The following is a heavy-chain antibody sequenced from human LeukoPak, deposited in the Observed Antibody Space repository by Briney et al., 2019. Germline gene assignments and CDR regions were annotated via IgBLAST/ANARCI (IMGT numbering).Heavy chain of an antibody. Sequence: SETLSLTCTVSGGSISSYYWSWIRQPPGKRLECIGYIYYTGTTNYNLSLKSRVTISVDTSKNQFSLRLSSVTAADTAVYYCARGSSGYYIPWFDPWGQGTLVTVSS. V-gene: IGHV4-59*01. CDR3: ARGSSGYYIPWFDP. D-gene: IGHD3-3*01. CDR2: IYYTGTT. J-gene: IGHJ5*02. CDR1: GGSISSYY.